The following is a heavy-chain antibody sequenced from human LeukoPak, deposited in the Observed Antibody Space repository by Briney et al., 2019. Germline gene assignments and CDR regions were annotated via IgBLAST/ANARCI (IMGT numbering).Heavy chain of an antibody. Sequence: LSLTCSDRGGSCRGKEWIWVGEAPVKEMEWIGYIYYSGSTNYNPSLKSRVTISVDTSKNQFSLKLSPVTAADTAVYYCARDYGDSRCDYWGQGTLVIVSS. J-gene: IGHJ4*02. CDR1: GGSCRGKE. V-gene: IGHV4-59*08. CDR3: ARDYGDSRCDY. CDR2: IYYSGST. D-gene: IGHD4-17*01.